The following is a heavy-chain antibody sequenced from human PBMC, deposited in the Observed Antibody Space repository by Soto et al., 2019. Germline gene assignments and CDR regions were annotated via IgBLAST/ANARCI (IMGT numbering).Heavy chain of an antibody. Sequence: ASVKVSCKASGYTFTSYYMHWVRQAPGQGLEWMGIINPSGGSTSYAQNFQGRVTITRDTSASTAYMELSSLRSEDTALYYCARFIGGAYGMDVWGQGTTVTVSS. CDR1: GYTFTSYY. D-gene: IGHD2-15*01. CDR2: INPSGGST. J-gene: IGHJ6*02. V-gene: IGHV1-46*01. CDR3: ARFIGGAYGMDV.